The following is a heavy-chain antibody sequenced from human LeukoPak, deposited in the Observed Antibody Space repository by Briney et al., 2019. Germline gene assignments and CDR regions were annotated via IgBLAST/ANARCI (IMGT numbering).Heavy chain of an antibody. J-gene: IGHJ6*02. Sequence: PGGSLRLSCAASGFTFSNAWMSWVRQAPGKGLEWVGRIKSKTDGGTTDYAAPVKGRFTISRNDSKNTLYLQMNSLKTEDTAMYYCTTLEVLWFGDVWGQGTTVTVSS. CDR2: IKSKTDGGTT. CDR1: GFTFSNAW. D-gene: IGHD3-10*01. V-gene: IGHV3-15*01. CDR3: TTLEVLWFGDV.